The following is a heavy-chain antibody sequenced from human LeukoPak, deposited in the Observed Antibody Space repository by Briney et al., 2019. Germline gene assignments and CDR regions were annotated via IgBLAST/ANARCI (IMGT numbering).Heavy chain of an antibody. CDR3: ARGSGVTYFDY. D-gene: IGHD3-10*01. J-gene: IGHJ4*02. CDR2: INHSGST. V-gene: IGHV4-34*01. Sequence: SETLSLTCTVSGGSISSYYWSWIRQPPGKGLEWIGEINHSGSTNYNPSLKSRVTISVDTSKNQFSLKLSSVTAADTAVYYCARGSGVTYFDYWGQGTLVTVSS. CDR1: GGSISSYY.